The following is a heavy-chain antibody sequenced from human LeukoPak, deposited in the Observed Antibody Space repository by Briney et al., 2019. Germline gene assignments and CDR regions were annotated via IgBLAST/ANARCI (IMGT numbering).Heavy chain of an antibody. D-gene: IGHD3-10*01. V-gene: IGHV3-21*01. CDR3: ARDMVRGVNTPYFFDF. CDR2: ISSSSSHV. Sequence: GGSLRLSCAASGFTFSSYTMNWVRQAPGKGLEWVSSISSSSSHVYYADSVSGRFTISRDNAKNALYLQMNSLRAEDTAVYYCARDMVRGVNTPYFFDFWGQGTLVTVSS. J-gene: IGHJ4*02. CDR1: GFTFSSYT.